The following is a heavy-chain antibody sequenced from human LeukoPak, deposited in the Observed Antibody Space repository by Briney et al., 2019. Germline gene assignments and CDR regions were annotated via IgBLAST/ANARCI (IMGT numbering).Heavy chain of an antibody. CDR3: GVVVAATHSNWFDP. D-gene: IGHD2-15*01. V-gene: IGHV3-30*03. Sequence: QPGRSLRLSCAASGFTFSSYGMHWVHQAPGKGLEWVAVISYDGSNKYYADSVKGRFTISRDNSKNTLYLQMNSLRAEDTAVYYCGVVVAATHSNWFDPWGQGTLVTVSS. J-gene: IGHJ5*02. CDR2: ISYDGSNK. CDR1: GFTFSSYG.